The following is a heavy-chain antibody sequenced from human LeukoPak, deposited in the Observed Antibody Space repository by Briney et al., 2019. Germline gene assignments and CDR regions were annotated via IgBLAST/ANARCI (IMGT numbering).Heavy chain of an antibody. CDR2: IYYSGST. CDR1: GGSISSSSYY. V-gene: IGHV4-39*07. Sequence: SENLSLNCTVSGGSISSSSYYWGWIRQPPGKGLEWIGSIYYSGSTNYNPSLKSRVTISVDSSRTHFSLKLSSVTAADTAVYYCARGYGDYYFDYWGQGTLVTVSS. J-gene: IGHJ4*02. CDR3: ARGYGDYYFDY. D-gene: IGHD4-17*01.